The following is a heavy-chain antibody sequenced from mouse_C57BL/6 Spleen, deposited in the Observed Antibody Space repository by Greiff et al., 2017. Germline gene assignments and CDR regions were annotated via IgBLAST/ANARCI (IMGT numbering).Heavy chain of an antibody. J-gene: IGHJ2*01. V-gene: IGHV4-1*01. CDR2: INPDSSTI. Sequence: EADGIDFSRYWMSWVRRAPGKGLEWIGEINPDSSTINYAPSLKDKFIISRDNAKNTLYLQMSKVRSEDTALYYCASSFYYGSSYVPFDYWGQGTTLTVSS. CDR3: ASSFYYGSSYVPFDY. CDR1: GIDFSRYW. D-gene: IGHD1-1*01.